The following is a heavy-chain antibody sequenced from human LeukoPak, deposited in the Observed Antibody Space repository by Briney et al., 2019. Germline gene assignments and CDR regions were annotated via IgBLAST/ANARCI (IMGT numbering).Heavy chain of an antibody. J-gene: IGHJ5*02. V-gene: IGHV4-38-2*01. CDR1: GYSISTGYH. CDR3: ARRDRWFDP. CDR2: IYRSGTT. Sequence: SETLSLTCGVSGYSISTGYHWGWIRQSPGKGLEWIGNIYRSGTTYYNPSLKSRVTISVDTSKNQFSLRLTSVTAADTAVYYGARRDRWFDPWGQGTLVTVSS.